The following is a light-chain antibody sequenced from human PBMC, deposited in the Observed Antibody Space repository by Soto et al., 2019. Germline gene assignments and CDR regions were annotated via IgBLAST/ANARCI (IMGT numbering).Light chain of an antibody. V-gene: IGKV3-20*01. CDR1: QSVSSSY. CDR3: QQYGGSRWT. CDR2: GAS. Sequence: EIVLTQSPGTLSLSPGERATLSCRASQSVSSSYLAWFQQKPGQAPRVLIYGASSRATGIPDRFSGSGSGTGFTLTISRLEPEDFAVYYCQQYGGSRWTFGQGTKVEIK. J-gene: IGKJ1*01.